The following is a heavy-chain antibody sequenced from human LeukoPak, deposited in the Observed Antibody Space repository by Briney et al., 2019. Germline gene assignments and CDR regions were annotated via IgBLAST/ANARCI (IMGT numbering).Heavy chain of an antibody. D-gene: IGHD6-19*01. V-gene: IGHV1-69*06. CDR2: IIPIFGTA. CDR3: AREGQWLVNYYYYYGMDV. Sequence: SVKVSCKASGGTFSSYAISWVRQAPGQGLEWMGGIIPIFGTANYAQKFQGRVTITADKSTSTAYMELSSLRSEDTAVYYCAREGQWLVNYYYYYGMDVWGKGTTVTVSS. CDR1: GGTFSSYA. J-gene: IGHJ6*04.